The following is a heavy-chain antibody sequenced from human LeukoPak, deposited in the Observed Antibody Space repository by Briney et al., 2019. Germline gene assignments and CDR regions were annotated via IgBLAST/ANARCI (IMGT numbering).Heavy chain of an antibody. D-gene: IGHD2-2*01. V-gene: IGHV1-69*05. CDR3: ARGKYCSSTSCDRSFYY. Sequence: SVKVSCKASGGTFSSYAISWVRQDPGQGLEWMGGIIPIFGTANYAQKLQGRVTITTDESTSTAYMELSSLRSEDTAVYYCARGKYCSSTSCDRSFYYWGQGTLVTVSS. CDR1: GGTFSSYA. J-gene: IGHJ4*02. CDR2: IIPIFGTA.